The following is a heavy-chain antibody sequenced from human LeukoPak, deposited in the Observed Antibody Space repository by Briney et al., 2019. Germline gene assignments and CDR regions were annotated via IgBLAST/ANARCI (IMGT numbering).Heavy chain of an antibody. Sequence: PSETLSLTCTVSGGSISSSSYYWGWIRQPPGKGLEWIGSIYYSGSTYYNPSLKSRVTISVDTSKNQFSLKLGSVTAADTAVYYCASNSGWDLYYYYYMDVWGKGTTVTVSS. D-gene: IGHD6-19*01. J-gene: IGHJ6*03. V-gene: IGHV4-39*01. CDR1: GGSISSSSYY. CDR3: ASNSGWDLYYYYYMDV. CDR2: IYYSGST.